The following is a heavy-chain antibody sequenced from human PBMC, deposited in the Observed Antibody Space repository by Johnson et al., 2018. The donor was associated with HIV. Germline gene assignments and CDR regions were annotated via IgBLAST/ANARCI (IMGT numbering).Heavy chain of an antibody. Sequence: VQLVESGGGLVQPGGSLRLSCEASGFTVSSNYMSWVPQAPGKGLEWVANIKHDGSEKHYVDSVKGRFTISRDNAKNSLYLQMSSLRAEDTALYYCAREDVYDSRGALDIWSKGTMVTVSS. J-gene: IGHJ3*02. D-gene: IGHD3-22*01. CDR2: IKHDGSEK. CDR1: GFTVSSNY. V-gene: IGHV3-7*03. CDR3: AREDVYDSRGALDI.